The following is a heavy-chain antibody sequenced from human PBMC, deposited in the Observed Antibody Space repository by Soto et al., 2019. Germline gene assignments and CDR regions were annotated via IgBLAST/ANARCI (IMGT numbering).Heavy chain of an antibody. Sequence: QPGGSLRLSCAASGFTFSSYGMHWVRQAPGKGLEWVAVISYDGSNKYYADSVKGRFTISRDNSKNTLYLQMNSLRAEDTAVYYCAKDRGRFVSWFDPWGQGTLVTVSS. CDR1: GFTFSSYG. D-gene: IGHD3-10*01. CDR3: AKDRGRFVSWFDP. CDR2: ISYDGSNK. J-gene: IGHJ5*02. V-gene: IGHV3-30*18.